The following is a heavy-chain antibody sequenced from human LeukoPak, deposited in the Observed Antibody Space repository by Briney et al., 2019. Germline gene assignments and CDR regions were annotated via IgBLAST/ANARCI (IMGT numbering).Heavy chain of an antibody. CDR1: GFTFSNYA. J-gene: IGHJ4*02. D-gene: IGHD3-22*01. V-gene: IGHV3-23*01. CDR2: ISGSGDSI. Sequence: PGGSLRLSCAASGFTFSNYAMSWVRQAPGRGLEWVAAISGSGDSIYYADSVKGRFTISRDNSKNTLYLQMNSLRAEDTAVYYCAKDLISMTVVPLNNFDYRGQGTLVTVSS. CDR3: AKDLISMTVVPLNNFDY.